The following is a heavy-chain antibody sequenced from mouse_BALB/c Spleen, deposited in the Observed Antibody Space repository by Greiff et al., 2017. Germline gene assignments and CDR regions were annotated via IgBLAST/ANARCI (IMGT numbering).Heavy chain of an antibody. D-gene: IGHD1-1*01. J-gene: IGHJ1*01. V-gene: IGHV1-63*02. CDR3: ARYYYGSSYNWYFDV. Sequence: QVQLQQSGAELVRPGTSVKMFCKAAGYTFTNYWIGWVKKRPGHGLEWIGDIYPGGGYTNYNEKFKGKATLTADTSSSTAYMQLSSLTSEDSAIYYCARYYYGSSYNWYFDVWGAGTTVTVSS. CDR1: GYTFTNYW. CDR2: IYPGGGYT.